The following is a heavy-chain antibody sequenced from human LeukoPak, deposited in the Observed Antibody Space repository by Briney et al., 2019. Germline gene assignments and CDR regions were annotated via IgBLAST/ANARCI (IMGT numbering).Heavy chain of an antibody. CDR2: IYYSGST. CDR3: ARGSAPARLHRPRVRSYYMDV. CDR1: GGSISSSNYY. V-gene: IGHV4-39*07. Sequence: PSETLSLTCTVPGGSISSSNYYWGWIRQPPGKGLEWIGSIYYSGSTYYNPSLKSRVTISVDTSKNQFSLKLSSVTAADTAVYYCARGSAPARLHRPRVRSYYMDVWGKGTTVTVSS. D-gene: IGHD6-25*01. J-gene: IGHJ6*03.